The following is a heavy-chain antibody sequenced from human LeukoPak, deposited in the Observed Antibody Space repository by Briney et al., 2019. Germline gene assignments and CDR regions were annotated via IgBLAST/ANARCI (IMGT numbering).Heavy chain of an antibody. Sequence: GGSLRLSCAASGFTFSDYYMSWIRQAPGKGLEWVSYISSSGSTIYYADSVKGRFTISRDNAKNSLYLQMNSLRAEDTALYYCAKGVVTAIPGAFDIGGQGTMVTVSS. J-gene: IGHJ3*02. D-gene: IGHD2-21*02. CDR2: ISSSGSTI. V-gene: IGHV3-11*01. CDR1: GFTFSDYY. CDR3: AKGVVTAIPGAFDI.